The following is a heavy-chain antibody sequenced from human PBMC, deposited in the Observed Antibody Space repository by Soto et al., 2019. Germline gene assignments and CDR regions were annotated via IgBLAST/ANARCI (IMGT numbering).Heavy chain of an antibody. V-gene: IGHV2-70*11. J-gene: IGHJ4*02. Sequence: SGPTLVNPTQTLTLTCTFSGFSLSTSGMCVSWIRQPPGKALEWLARIDWDDDKYYSTSLKTRLTISKDTSKNQVVLTMTNMDPVDTATYYCARIAPYSSRRRYFAYSAQRTLDTVSS. CDR2: IDWDDDK. CDR1: GFSLSTSGMC. D-gene: IGHD6-19*01. CDR3: ARIAPYSSRRRYFAY.